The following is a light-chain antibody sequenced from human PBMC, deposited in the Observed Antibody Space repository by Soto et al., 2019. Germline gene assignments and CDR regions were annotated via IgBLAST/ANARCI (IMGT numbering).Light chain of an antibody. CDR2: WAS. J-gene: IGKJ4*01. CDR1: QSVLYSSNNKNY. Sequence: DIVMTQSPDSLAVSLGERATINCKSSQSVLYSSNNKNYLAWYQQKPGQPPKLLIYWASTRESGVPDRFSGSGSGTDFTLSISSLQAGDVAVYYCQQYCTAPPTFGGGTKVDIK. CDR3: QQYCTAPPT. V-gene: IGKV4-1*01.